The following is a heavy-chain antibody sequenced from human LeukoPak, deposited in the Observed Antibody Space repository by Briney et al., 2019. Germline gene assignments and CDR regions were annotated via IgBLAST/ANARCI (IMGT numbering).Heavy chain of an antibody. CDR2: ISYDGSNK. J-gene: IGHJ4*02. CDR1: GFTFSSYA. V-gene: IGHV3-30*14. Sequence: SGRSLRLSCAASGFTFSSYAMHWVRQAPGKGLEWVAVISYDGSNKYYADSVKGRFTISRDNSKNTLYLQMNSLRAEDTAVYYCARARYFDYWGQGTLVTVSS. CDR3: ARARYFDY.